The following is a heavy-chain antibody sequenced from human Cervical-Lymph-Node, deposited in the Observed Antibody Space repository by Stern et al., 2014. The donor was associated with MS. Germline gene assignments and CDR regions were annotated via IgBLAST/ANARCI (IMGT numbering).Heavy chain of an antibody. D-gene: IGHD2/OR15-2a*01. CDR3: ARGLTVKYYYGMDV. CDR1: GGSISSGGYY. V-gene: IGHV4-31*03. Sequence: QLQLQESGPGLVKPSQSLSLTCTVSGGSISSGGYYWSWIRQHPGKGLEWIGYMYYRGNTYYNPSLKSRVTISVDTSKNQFSLKLSSVTAADTAVYYCARGLTVKYYYGMDVWGQGTTVTVSS. J-gene: IGHJ6*02. CDR2: MYYRGNT.